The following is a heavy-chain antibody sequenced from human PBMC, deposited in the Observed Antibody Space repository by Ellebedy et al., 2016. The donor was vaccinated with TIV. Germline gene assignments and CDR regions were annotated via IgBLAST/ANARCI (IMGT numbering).Heavy chain of an antibody. V-gene: IGHV3-21*04. D-gene: IGHD1-7*01. Sequence: PGGSLRLSCAASGFTFSYYRMNWVRQAPGKGLEWVSSITSSSSYIYYADSVKGRFTISRDNARKSLYLQMNSLRVEDTALYYCAKDISGGIITGTTLADYYGMDVWGQGTTVTVSS. CDR3: AKDISGGIITGTTLADYYGMDV. CDR2: ITSSSSYI. CDR1: GFTFSYYR. J-gene: IGHJ6*02.